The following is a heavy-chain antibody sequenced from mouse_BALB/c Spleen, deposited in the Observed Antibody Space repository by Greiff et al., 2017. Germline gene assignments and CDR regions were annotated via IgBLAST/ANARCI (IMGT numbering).Heavy chain of an antibody. CDR2: ISDGGSYT. CDR1: GFTFSDYY. D-gene: IGHD2-1*01. V-gene: IGHV5-4*02. J-gene: IGHJ3*01. CDR3: ARDDGNYAGLAD. Sequence: EVHLVESGGGLVKPGGSLKLSCAASGFTFSDYYMYWVRQTPAKRLEWVATISDGGSYTYYPDSVKGRFTISRDNAKNNLYLQMSSLKSEDTAMYYCARDDGNYAGLADGGKGTLVTVSA.